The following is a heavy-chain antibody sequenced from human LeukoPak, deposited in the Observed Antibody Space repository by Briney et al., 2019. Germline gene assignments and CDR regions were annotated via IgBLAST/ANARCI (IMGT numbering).Heavy chain of an antibody. J-gene: IGHJ5*02. V-gene: IGHV3-21*01. D-gene: IGHD3-10*01. Sequence: GGSLRLSCAASGFTFSSYSMNWVRQAPGKGLEWVSSISSSSSYIYYADSVKGRFTISRDNAKNSLSLQMNSLRAEDTAVYYCARDRGGDYGSESWGQGTLVTVSS. CDR1: GFTFSSYS. CDR2: ISSSSSYI. CDR3: ARDRGGDYGSES.